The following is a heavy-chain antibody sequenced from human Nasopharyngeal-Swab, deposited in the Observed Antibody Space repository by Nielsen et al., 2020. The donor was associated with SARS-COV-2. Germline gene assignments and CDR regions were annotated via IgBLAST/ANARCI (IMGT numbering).Heavy chain of an antibody. V-gene: IGHV3-74*01. J-gene: IGHJ4*02. D-gene: IGHD3-16*02. CDR3: ASIGGLDY. Sequence: VRQAPGKGLVWVSRINSDGSSTSYADSVKSRFTISRDNAKNTLYLQMNSLRAEDTAVYYCASIGGLDYWGQGTLVTVSS. CDR2: INSDGSST.